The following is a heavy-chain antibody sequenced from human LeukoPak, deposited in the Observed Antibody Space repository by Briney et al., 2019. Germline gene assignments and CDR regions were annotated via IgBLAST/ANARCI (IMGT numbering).Heavy chain of an antibody. D-gene: IGHD4-11*01. J-gene: IGHJ6*03. CDR3: ARGYRSYYYYMDV. Sequence: PSETLSLTCSVSGDSISYFYWSWIRQAAGKGLEWIGRICNSGSTDYNASLKSRVTISVDTSKNQFSLKLSSVTAADTAVYYCARGYRSYYYYMDVWGKGTTVTVSS. V-gene: IGHV4-4*07. CDR2: ICNSGST. CDR1: GDSISYFY.